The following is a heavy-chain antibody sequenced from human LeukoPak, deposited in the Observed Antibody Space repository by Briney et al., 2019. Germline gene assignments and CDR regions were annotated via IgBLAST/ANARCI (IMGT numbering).Heavy chain of an antibody. CDR3: ARRTPEYTNRWYFDL. J-gene: IGHJ2*01. V-gene: IGHV5-51*01. Sequence: GESLKISCKGSGYSFTSYWIGWVRQMPGKGLEWMGIIYPGDSDTRYSPSFQGQVTISADKSINTAFVQWSSLKASDTAIYYCARRTPEYTNRWYFDLWGRGTLVTISS. CDR2: IYPGDSDT. D-gene: IGHD6-6*01. CDR1: GYSFTSYW.